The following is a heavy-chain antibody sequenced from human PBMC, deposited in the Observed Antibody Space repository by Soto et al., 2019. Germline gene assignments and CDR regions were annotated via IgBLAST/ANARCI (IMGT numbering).Heavy chain of an antibody. CDR2: ISAYNGNT. CDR3: ARDDGDYYDSSGYYFGTFDY. D-gene: IGHD3-22*01. J-gene: IGHJ4*02. V-gene: IGHV1-18*01. CDR1: GYTFTSYC. Sequence: GASVKVSCKESGYTFTSYCLSWVRQAPGQGLEWMGWISAYNGNTNYAQKLQGRVTMTTDTSTSTAYMELRSLRSDDTAVYYCARDDGDYYDSSGYYFGTFDYWGQGTLVTVSS.